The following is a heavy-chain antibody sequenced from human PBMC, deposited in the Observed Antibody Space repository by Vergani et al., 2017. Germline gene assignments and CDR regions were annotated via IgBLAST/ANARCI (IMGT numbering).Heavy chain of an antibody. V-gene: IGHV4-34*01. CDR1: GGSFSGYY. J-gene: IGHJ4*02. D-gene: IGHD3-3*01. CDR2: INHSGST. CDR3: ARPGWSGKLDY. Sequence: QVQLQQWGAGLLKPSETLSLTCAVYGGSFSGYYWSWIRQPPGKGLEWIGEINHSGSTNYNPSLKSRVTISVDTSKNQFSLKLSSVTAADTAVYYCARPGWSGKLDYWGQGTLVTVSS.